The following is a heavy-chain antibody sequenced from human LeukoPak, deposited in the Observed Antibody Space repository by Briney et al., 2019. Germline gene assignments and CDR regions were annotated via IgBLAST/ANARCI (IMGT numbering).Heavy chain of an antibody. CDR3: ARHTGYYYDSSGYPTYFDY. CDR2: IYYSGST. J-gene: IGHJ4*02. CDR1: GGSFSGYY. V-gene: IGHV4-59*08. Sequence: SETLSLTCAVYGGSFSGYYWSWIRQPPGKGLEWIGYIYYSGSTNYNPSLKSRVTISVDTSKNQFSPKLSSVTAADTAVYYCARHTGYYYDSSGYPTYFDYWGQGTLVTVSS. D-gene: IGHD3-22*01.